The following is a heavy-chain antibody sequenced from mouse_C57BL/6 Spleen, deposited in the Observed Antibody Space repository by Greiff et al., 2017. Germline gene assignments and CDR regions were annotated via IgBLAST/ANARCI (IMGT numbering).Heavy chain of an antibody. CDR3: ARFYDYDEGFDY. CDR2: IYPGSGST. V-gene: IGHV1-55*01. D-gene: IGHD2-4*01. J-gene: IGHJ2*01. CDR1: GYTFTSYW. Sequence: QVQLQQSGAELVKPGASVKMSCKASGYTFTSYWITWVKQRPGQGLEWIGDIYPGSGSTNYNEKFKSKATLTVDTSSSTAYMQLSSLTSEDSAVYYCARFYDYDEGFDYWGQGTTLTVSS.